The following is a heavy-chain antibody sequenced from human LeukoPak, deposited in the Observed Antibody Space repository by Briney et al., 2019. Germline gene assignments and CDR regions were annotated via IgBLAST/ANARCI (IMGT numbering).Heavy chain of an antibody. CDR1: GFTFSSYG. CDR2: ISYDGRNK. D-gene: IGHD3-3*01. CDR3: AKSYYDFWSGYYQTFDY. Sequence: GGSLRLSCAASGFTFSSYGMQWVRQAPGKGLEWVAVISYDGRNKYYADSVKGRFTISRDNSKNTLYLQMNSLRAEDTAVYYCAKSYYDFWSGYYQTFDYWGQGTLVTVTS. V-gene: IGHV3-30*18. J-gene: IGHJ4*02.